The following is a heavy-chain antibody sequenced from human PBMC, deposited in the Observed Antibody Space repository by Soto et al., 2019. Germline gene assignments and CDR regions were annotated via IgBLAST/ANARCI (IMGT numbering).Heavy chain of an antibody. D-gene: IGHD1-20*01. CDR2: LYNTGST. V-gene: IGHV4-59*01. J-gene: IGHJ6*02. Sequence: SETLSLTCTVSGGSISRYYWSWIRQTPGKGLEWIGYLYNTGSTIYNPSLESRVTISVDTSKNQFSLKLNSVTAADTSEIRYRERPPGVWGQGTTVTVSS. CDR3: RERPPGV. CDR1: GGSISRYY.